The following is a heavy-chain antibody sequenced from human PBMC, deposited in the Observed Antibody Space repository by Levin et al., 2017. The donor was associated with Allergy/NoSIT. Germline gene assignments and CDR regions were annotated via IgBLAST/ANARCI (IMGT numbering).Heavy chain of an antibody. D-gene: IGHD3-10*01. CDR3: ARTGLSGVFDY. Sequence: QTLSLTCTFSAFSLSTSGMCVSWIRQPPGKALEWLARIDWDDDKYYRTSLKTRLTISKDTSKNQVVLTMTNMDPVDTATYFCARTGLSGVFDYWGQGTLVTVSS. J-gene: IGHJ4*02. CDR2: IDWDDDK. V-gene: IGHV2-70*11. CDR1: AFSLSTSGMC.